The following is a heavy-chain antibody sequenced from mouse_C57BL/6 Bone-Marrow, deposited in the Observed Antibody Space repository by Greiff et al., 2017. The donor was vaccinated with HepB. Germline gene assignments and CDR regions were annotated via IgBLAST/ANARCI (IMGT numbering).Heavy chain of an antibody. CDR2: INPGSGGT. CDR1: GYAFTNYL. J-gene: IGHJ2*01. V-gene: IGHV1-54*01. D-gene: IGHD1-1*01. Sequence: QVQLQQPGAELVRPGTSVKVSCKASGYAFTNYLIEWVKQRPGQGLEWIGVINPGSGGTNYNEKFKGKATLTADKSSSTAYMQLSSLTSEDSAVYFCARSSTVVATGPFDYWGQGTTLTVSS. CDR3: ARSSTVVATGPFDY.